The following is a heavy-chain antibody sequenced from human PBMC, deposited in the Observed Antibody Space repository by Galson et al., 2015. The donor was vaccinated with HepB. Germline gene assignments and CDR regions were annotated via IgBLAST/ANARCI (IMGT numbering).Heavy chain of an antibody. Sequence: PALVKPTQTLTLTCTFSGFSLSTSGVGVGWIRQPPGKALEWLALIYWDDDKRYSPSLKSRLTITKDTSKNQVVLTMTNMDPVDTATYYCAHGLAAESSGGPSYYFDYWGQGTLVTVSS. CDR3: AHGLAAESSGGPSYYFDY. CDR2: IYWDDDK. D-gene: IGHD2-15*01. V-gene: IGHV2-5*02. CDR1: GFSLSTSGVG. J-gene: IGHJ4*02.